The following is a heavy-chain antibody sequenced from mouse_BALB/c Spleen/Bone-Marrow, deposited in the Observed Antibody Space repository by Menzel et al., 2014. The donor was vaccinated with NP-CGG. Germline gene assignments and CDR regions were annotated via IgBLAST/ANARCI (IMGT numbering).Heavy chain of an antibody. Sequence: SRKLSCAASGFTFSSFGMHWVRQAPEKGLEWVAYISSGSSNIYYADTVKGRFTISRDNPKNTLFLQMTSLRSEDTAMYYCARAAITTVVAGYWGQGTTLTVSS. D-gene: IGHD1-1*01. CDR3: ARAAITTVVAGY. J-gene: IGHJ2*01. V-gene: IGHV5-17*02. CDR2: ISSGSSNI. CDR1: GFTFSSFG.